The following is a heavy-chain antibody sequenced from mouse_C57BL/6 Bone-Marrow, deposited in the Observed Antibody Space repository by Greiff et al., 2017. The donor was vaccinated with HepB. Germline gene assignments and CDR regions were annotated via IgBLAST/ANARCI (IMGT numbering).Heavy chain of an antibody. CDR1: GYSFTDYY. CDR2: INPNYGTT. Sequence: VQLQQPGPELVKPGASVKISCKASGYSFTDYYMNWVKQSNGKSLEWIGVINPNYGTTSYNQKFKGKATLTVDQSSSTAYMQLSSLTSEDSAVYYCACTTVVAPFAYWGQGTLVTVSA. CDR3: ACTTVVAPFAY. D-gene: IGHD1-1*01. V-gene: IGHV1-39*01. J-gene: IGHJ3*01.